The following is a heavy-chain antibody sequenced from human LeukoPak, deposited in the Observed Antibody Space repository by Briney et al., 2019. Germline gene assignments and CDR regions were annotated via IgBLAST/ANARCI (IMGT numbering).Heavy chain of an antibody. D-gene: IGHD6-19*01. CDR3: VKEEQWLVVVGYFDY. CDR1: GFTFSSYA. J-gene: IGHJ4*02. V-gene: IGHV3-64D*06. CDR2: ISSNGGST. Sequence: AGGSLRLSCAASGFTFSSYAMHWVRQAPGKGLEYVSAISSNGGSTYYADSVKGRFTISRDNSKNTLYLQMSSLRAEDTAVYYCVKEEQWLVVVGYFDYWGQGTLVTVSS.